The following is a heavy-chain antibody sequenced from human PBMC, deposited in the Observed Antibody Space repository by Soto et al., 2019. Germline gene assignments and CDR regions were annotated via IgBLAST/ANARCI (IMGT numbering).Heavy chain of an antibody. CDR3: ARARCSGGSCYYLPYFDY. CDR2: IYYSGST. D-gene: IGHD2-15*01. Sequence: PSETLSLTCTVSGGSISSYYWSWIRQPPGKGLEWIGYIYYSGSTNYNPSLKSRITISIDTSKNQFSLKLSSVTAADTAVYYCARARCSGGSCYYLPYFDYWGQGTLVTVSS. V-gene: IGHV4-59*01. CDR1: GGSISSYY. J-gene: IGHJ4*02.